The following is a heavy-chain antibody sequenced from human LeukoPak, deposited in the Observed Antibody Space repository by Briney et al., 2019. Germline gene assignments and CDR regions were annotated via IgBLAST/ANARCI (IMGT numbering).Heavy chain of an antibody. V-gene: IGHV3-23*01. CDR3: VRGYSFGPYGMDV. J-gene: IGHJ6*02. CDR1: GFTFSSYA. Sequence: PGGSLRLSCAASGFTFSSYAMTWVRQAPGKGLEWVSAISGSGGSTYYADSVKGRFTISRDNSKNTLYLQMSSPRAEDTAVYFCVRGYSFGPYGMDVWGQGTTVTVSS. D-gene: IGHD2-15*01. CDR2: ISGSGGST.